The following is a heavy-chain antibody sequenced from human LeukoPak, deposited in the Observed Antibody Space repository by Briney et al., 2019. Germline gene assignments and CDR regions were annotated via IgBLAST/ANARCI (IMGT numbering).Heavy chain of an antibody. V-gene: IGHV1-69*04. CDR3: ARGSQMATNDAFDI. D-gene: IGHD5-24*01. Sequence: ASVKVSCKASGGTFSSYAISWVRQAPGQGLEWMGRIIPILGTANYAQKFQGRVTITADKSTSTAYMELSSLRSEDTAVYYCARGSQMATNDAFDIWGQGTMVTVSS. CDR1: GGTFSSYA. CDR2: IIPILGTA. J-gene: IGHJ3*02.